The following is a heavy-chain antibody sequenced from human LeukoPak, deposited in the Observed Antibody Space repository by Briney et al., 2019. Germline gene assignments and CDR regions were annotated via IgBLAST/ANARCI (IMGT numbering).Heavy chain of an antibody. CDR3: ARADFIDAGPYLIGP. D-gene: IGHD3-3*01. V-gene: IGHV1-2*02. CDR2: INTKTGRT. CDR1: GYTFTDYY. Sequence: ASVKVSCKTSGYTFTDYYIHWVRQAPGQELEWMGWINTKTGRTSSARKFQGRVTMTRDPSITTVYMDMAWLTSDDTAIYFCARADFIDAGPYLIGPWGQGTLVTVSS. J-gene: IGHJ5*02.